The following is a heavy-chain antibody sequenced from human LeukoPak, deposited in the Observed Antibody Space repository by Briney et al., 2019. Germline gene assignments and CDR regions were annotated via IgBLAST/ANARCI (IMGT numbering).Heavy chain of an antibody. CDR2: IYSGGST. CDR3: ARLNAGSGSYYIFDY. V-gene: IGHV3-53*01. J-gene: IGHJ4*02. D-gene: IGHD3-10*01. Sequence: GGSLRLSCAASGFTVSSNYMSWVRQAPGKGLEWVSVIYSGGSTYYADSVKGRFTISRDNSKNTLYLQMNSLRAEDTAVYYCARLNAGSGSYYIFDYWGQGTLVTVPS. CDR1: GFTVSSNY.